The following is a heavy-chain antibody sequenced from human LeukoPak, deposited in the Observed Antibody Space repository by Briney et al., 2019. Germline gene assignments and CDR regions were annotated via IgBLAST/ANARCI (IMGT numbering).Heavy chain of an antibody. CDR3: AKARGDWLPNGGYYMDV. D-gene: IGHD3/OR15-3a*01. Sequence: GGSLRLSCAASGFTFSSYAMSWVRQAPGKGLEWVSAISGSGGSTYYADSVKGRFTISRDNSKNTLYLQMNSLRAENTAVYYCAKARGDWLPNGGYYMDVWGKGTTVTVSS. CDR2: ISGSGGST. V-gene: IGHV3-23*01. J-gene: IGHJ6*03. CDR1: GFTFSSYA.